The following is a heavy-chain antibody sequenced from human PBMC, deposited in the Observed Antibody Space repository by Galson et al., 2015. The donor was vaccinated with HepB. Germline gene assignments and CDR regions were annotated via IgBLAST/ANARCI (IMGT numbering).Heavy chain of an antibody. CDR3: ARDRRSDFWSGYYIWYFDL. J-gene: IGHJ2*01. CDR2: IYSGGST. D-gene: IGHD3-3*01. V-gene: IGHV3-66*01. Sequence: SLRLSCAASGFTVSSNYMSWVRQAPGKGLEWVSVIYSGGSTYYADSVKGRFTISRDNSKNTLYLQMNSLRAEDTAVYYCARDRRSDFWSGYYIWYFDLWGRGTLVTVSS. CDR1: GFTVSSNY.